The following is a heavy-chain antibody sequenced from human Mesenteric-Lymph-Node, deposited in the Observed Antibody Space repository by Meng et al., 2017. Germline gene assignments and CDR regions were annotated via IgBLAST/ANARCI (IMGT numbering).Heavy chain of an antibody. Sequence: QVQVVQAGTAVKKAGASLKVSCKASGYTFTNYFMHWVRQAPGQGLEWVGMVKPGERATIYAQKFQDRVTMTWDTSTNTVYMDLSSLRSEDTAMYYCAREVTGIDFDYWGPGTLVTVSS. CDR2: VKPGERAT. D-gene: IGHD1-14*01. V-gene: IGHV1-46*01. J-gene: IGHJ4*02. CDR1: GYTFTNYF. CDR3: AREVTGIDFDY.